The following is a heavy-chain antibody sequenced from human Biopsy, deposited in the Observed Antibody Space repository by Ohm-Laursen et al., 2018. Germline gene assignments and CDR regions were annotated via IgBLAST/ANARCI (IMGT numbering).Heavy chain of an antibody. CDR3: GNEVHGRDY. V-gene: IGHV4-34*08. Sequence: TLCLTCAVFGKTFSDYQWSWIRQPPGKGLEWIGQINQAGTTNYNPSLKSRVSISADASKYEFSLRLTSVTAADTAVYLCGNEVHGRDYWGLGAQVTVSS. CDR2: INQAGTT. D-gene: IGHD2-15*01. CDR1: GKTFSDYQ. J-gene: IGHJ4*02.